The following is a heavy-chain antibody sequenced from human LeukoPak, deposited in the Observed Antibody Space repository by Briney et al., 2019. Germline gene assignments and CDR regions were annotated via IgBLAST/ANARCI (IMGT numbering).Heavy chain of an antibody. CDR2: IYTSGST. V-gene: IGHV4-4*07. D-gene: IGHD1-1*01. CDR3: ARDPGDGNWFDP. Sequence: SETLSLTCTVSGGSISSYYWSWIRQPAEKGLEWIGRIYTSGSTNYNPSLKSPVTMSVDTSKNQFSLKLSSVTAADTAVYYCARDPGDGNWFDPWGQGTLVTVSS. J-gene: IGHJ5*02. CDR1: GGSISSYY.